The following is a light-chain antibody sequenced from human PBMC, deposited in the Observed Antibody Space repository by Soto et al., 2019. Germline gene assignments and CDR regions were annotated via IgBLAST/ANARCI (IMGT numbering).Light chain of an antibody. Sequence: EIVLTQSPGTRSLSPGERGTLSCSSSQSVYSSYLSWYQQRRGQAPRLLMFGASSRATGIPDRFSGSGSGTDFTLTIYRLEPEDFAVYYCQQSGYSPITFGQGTRLEIK. CDR3: QQSGYSPIT. CDR2: GAS. CDR1: QSVYSSY. V-gene: IGKV3-20*01. J-gene: IGKJ5*01.